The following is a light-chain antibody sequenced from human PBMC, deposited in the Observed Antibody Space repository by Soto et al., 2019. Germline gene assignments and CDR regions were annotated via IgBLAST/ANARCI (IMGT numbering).Light chain of an antibody. CDR3: QQYNSYSWT. Sequence: DIQMTQSPSSLSASVGDRFTITCRASQSISSYLNWYQQKPWKAPKLLIYAASSLQSGVPSRFSGSGSGTDFTLTISGLQPDDFATYYCQQYNSYSWTFGQGTKVDIK. J-gene: IGKJ1*01. V-gene: IGKV1-39*01. CDR2: AAS. CDR1: QSISSY.